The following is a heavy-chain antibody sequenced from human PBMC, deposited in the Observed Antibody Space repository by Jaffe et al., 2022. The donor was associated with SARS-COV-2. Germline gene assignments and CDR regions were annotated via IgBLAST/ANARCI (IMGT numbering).Heavy chain of an antibody. D-gene: IGHD1-1*01. CDR2: TTPRNGDK. Sequence: ARLVQSGAEMKKPGASVRVSCEAAGYIFDSYGITWIRQVPGRGLEWVGWTTPRNGDKDYARDFRGRLTLTTDTSTNTAYLELKNLKPDDTAVYFCARGGLFSGTGRRNDPWGQGTLVVVSS. V-gene: IGHV1-18*01. CDR3: ARGGLFSGTGRRNDP. CDR1: GYIFDSYG. J-gene: IGHJ5*02.